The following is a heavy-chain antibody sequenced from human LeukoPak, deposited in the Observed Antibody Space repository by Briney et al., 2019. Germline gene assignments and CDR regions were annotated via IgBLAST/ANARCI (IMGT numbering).Heavy chain of an antibody. CDR3: ARVGPWVSPDYYYYYMDV. V-gene: IGHV3-21*01. CDR2: ISSSGSYI. J-gene: IGHJ6*03. Sequence: PAGSLTLSCAASGFTFTSYWMSWVRQAPGKGLEWVSSISSSGSYIYYAYSVKGRFTISRDNAKNSLYLQMNSLRAEDTAVYYCARVGPWVSPDYYYYYMDVWGKGTAVTISS. D-gene: IGHD3-16*01. CDR1: GFTFTSYW.